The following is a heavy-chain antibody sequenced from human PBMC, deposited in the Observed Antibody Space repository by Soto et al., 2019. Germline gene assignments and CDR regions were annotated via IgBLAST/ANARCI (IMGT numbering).Heavy chain of an antibody. CDR1: GDSISTVDYF. Sequence: SETLSLTCSVSGDSISTVDYFWAWIRQPPGQALEYIGYIYKSTTTYYNPSFESRVAIYLDTSKSQFSLNVTSVTAADTAVYFFARGRYCLTGRCFPNWFDSWGQGTLVTVSS. D-gene: IGHD2-15*01. CDR3: ARGRYCLTGRCFPNWFDS. V-gene: IGHV4-30-4*01. J-gene: IGHJ5*01. CDR2: IYKSTTT.